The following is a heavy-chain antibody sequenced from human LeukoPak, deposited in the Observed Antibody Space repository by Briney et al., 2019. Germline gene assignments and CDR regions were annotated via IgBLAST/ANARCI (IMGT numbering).Heavy chain of an antibody. J-gene: IGHJ4*02. D-gene: IGHD3-10*01. CDR2: INHSGST. V-gene: IGHV4-34*01. CDR3: ARGWRITMVRGVIPNRYFDY. Sequence: SETLSLTCAVYGGSFSGYYWSWIRQAPGKGLEWIGEINHSGSTNYNPSLKSRVTISVDTSKNQFSLKLSSVTAADTAVYYCARGWRITMVRGVIPNRYFDYWGQGTLVTVSS. CDR1: GGSFSGYY.